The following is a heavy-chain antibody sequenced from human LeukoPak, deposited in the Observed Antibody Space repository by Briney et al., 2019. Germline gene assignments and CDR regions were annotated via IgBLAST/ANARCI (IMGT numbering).Heavy chain of an antibody. Sequence: ASVKVSRKASGYTFTSYGISWVRQAPGQGLEWMGWISAYNGNTNYAQKLQGRVTMTTDTSTSTAYMELRSLRSDDTAVYYCARVATSTDDYYYYYMDVWGKGTTVTVSS. CDR2: ISAYNGNT. V-gene: IGHV1-18*01. J-gene: IGHJ6*03. D-gene: IGHD5-12*01. CDR1: GYTFTSYG. CDR3: ARVATSTDDYYYYYMDV.